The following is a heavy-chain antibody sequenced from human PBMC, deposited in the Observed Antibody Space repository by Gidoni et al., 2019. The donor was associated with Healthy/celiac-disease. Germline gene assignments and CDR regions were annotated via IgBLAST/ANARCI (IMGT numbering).Heavy chain of an antibody. CDR2: IIPIFGIA. D-gene: IGHD6-6*01. CDR1: GGTFSSYA. CDR3: ASPLWAKVAARLDYYGMDV. V-gene: IGHV1-69*17. Sequence: QVQLVQSGAEVKKPGSSVKVSCKASGGTFSSYAISWVRQAPGQGLEWMGGIIPIFGIANYAQKFQGRVTITADKSTSTAYMELSSLRSEDTAVYYCASPLWAKVAARLDYYGMDVWGQGTTVTVSS. J-gene: IGHJ6*02.